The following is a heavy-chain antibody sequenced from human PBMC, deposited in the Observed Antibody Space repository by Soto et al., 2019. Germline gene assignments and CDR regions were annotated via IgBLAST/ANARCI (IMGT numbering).Heavy chain of an antibody. Sequence: GGSLRLSCAASGFTFSSYAMSWVRQAPGKGLEWVSAISGSGGSTYYADSVKGRFTISRDNSKNTLYLQMNSLRAEDTAVYYCAKDPGSIAARRSRRSPSYYYYGMDVWGQGTTVTVSS. V-gene: IGHV3-23*01. CDR2: ISGSGGST. D-gene: IGHD6-6*01. CDR3: AKDPGSIAARRSRRSPSYYYYGMDV. CDR1: GFTFSSYA. J-gene: IGHJ6*02.